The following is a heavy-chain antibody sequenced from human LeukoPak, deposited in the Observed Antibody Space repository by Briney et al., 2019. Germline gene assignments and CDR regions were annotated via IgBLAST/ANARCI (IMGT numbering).Heavy chain of an antibody. CDR1: GGTFSSYA. D-gene: IGHD5-18*01. J-gene: IGHJ6*03. Sequence: GASVKVSCKASGGTFSSYAISWVRQAPGQGLEWMGGIIPIFGTANYAQKFQGRVTITADESTSTAYMELSSLRSEDTAVYYCAICGYSYGNYYYYYMDVWGKGTTVTISS. V-gene: IGHV1-69*13. CDR3: AICGYSYGNYYYYYMDV. CDR2: IIPIFGTA.